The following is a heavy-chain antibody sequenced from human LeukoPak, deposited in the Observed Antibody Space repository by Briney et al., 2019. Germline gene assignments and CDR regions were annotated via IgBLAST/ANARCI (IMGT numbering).Heavy chain of an antibody. D-gene: IGHD3-9*01. CDR2: IYHSGST. CDR1: GYSISSGYY. J-gene: IGHJ4*02. CDR3: ASDVLRYFDWLLY. Sequence: SETLSLTCTVSGYSISSGYYWGWIRQPPGKGLEWIGSIYHSGSTYYNPSLKSRVTISVDTSKNQFSLKLSSVTAADTAVYYCASDVLRYFDWLLYWGQGTLVTVSS. V-gene: IGHV4-38-2*02.